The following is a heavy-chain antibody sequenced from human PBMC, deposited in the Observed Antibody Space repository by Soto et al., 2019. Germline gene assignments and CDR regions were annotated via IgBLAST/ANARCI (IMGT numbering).Heavy chain of an antibody. CDR2: IIPIFGTA. V-gene: IGHV1-69*13. J-gene: IGHJ6*04. CDR1: GGTFSSYA. CDR3: ASTNLGYSSGWYSALSYYYYGMNV. Sequence: SVKVSCKASGGTFSSYAISWVRQAPGQGLEWMGGIIPIFGTANYAQKFQGRVTITADESTSTAYMELSSRRSEDTAVYYCASTNLGYSSGWYSALSYYYYGMNVWRKGTRVIVSS. D-gene: IGHD6-19*01.